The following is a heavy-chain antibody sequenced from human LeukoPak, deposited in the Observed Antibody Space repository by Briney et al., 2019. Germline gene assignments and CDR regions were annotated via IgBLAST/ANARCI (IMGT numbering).Heavy chain of an antibody. D-gene: IGHD4-23*01. CDR1: GFTVSSNY. CDR3: TRRGDGGRSFDF. J-gene: IGHJ4*02. Sequence: GGSLRLSCAPSGFTVSSNYMSWVRQAPGKGLEWVSLIYNGGSTYYADSVKGRFTISRDNSKNTLYLQMNSLRAEDTAVYYCTRRGDGGRSFDFWGQGTLVTVSS. V-gene: IGHV3-53*01. CDR2: IYNGGST.